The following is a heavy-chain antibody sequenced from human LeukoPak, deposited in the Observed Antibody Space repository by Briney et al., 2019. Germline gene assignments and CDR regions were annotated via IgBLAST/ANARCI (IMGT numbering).Heavy chain of an antibody. D-gene: IGHD2-21*02. CDR1: GGSISSGGYS. J-gene: IGHJ4*02. Sequence: SQTLSLTCAVSGGSISSGGYSWSWIRQPPGKGLEWIGFIYHSGSTYYNPSLKSRVTISVDRSKNQFSLKLSSVTAADTAVYYCARVGGCGGDCYPYFDYWGQGTLVTVSS. CDR2: IYHSGST. V-gene: IGHV4-30-2*01. CDR3: ARVGGCGGDCYPYFDY.